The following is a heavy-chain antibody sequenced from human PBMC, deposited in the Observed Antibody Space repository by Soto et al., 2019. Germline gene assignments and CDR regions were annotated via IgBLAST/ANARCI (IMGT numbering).Heavy chain of an antibody. CDR2: ITYSGNT. V-gene: IGHV4-59*01. J-gene: IGHJ6*02. CDR1: GGSINYYY. CDR3: ARGGQYYYDSSGYYPGSYYYYGMDV. D-gene: IGHD3-22*01. Sequence: PSETLSLTCTVSGGSINYYYWSWIRQPPGRGLEWIGYITYSGNTNYNPSLKSRVTISVDTSKNQFSLKLSSVTAADTAVYYCARGGQYYYDSSGYYPGSYYYYGMDVWGQGTTVTVSS.